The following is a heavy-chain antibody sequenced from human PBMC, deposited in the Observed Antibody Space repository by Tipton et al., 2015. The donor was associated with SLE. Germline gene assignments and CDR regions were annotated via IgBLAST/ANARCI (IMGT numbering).Heavy chain of an antibody. CDR2: IHHSGST. V-gene: IGHV4-4*02. CDR1: GGSMRSSNW. Sequence: LSLTCAVSGGSMRSSNWWSWVRQPPGKGLEWIGEIHHSGSTNSNPSLKSRVTISVDKSKNQFSLRLISVTAADTAVYYCARGCSSSTCEPFYFFGMDVWGQGTTVTVSS. D-gene: IGHD2-2*01. J-gene: IGHJ6*02. CDR3: ARGCSSSTCEPFYFFGMDV.